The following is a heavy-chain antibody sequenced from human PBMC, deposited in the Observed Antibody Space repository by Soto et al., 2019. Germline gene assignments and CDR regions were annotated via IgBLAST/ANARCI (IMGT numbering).Heavy chain of an antibody. CDR1: GGSVSSGDYY. D-gene: IGHD5-18*01. V-gene: IGHV4-61*08. Sequence: NPSETLSLTCTVSGGSVSSGDYYWSWIRQPPGKGLEWIGYIYYSGSTNYNPSLKSRVSISLDTSKNQFSLRLTSVTAADTAVHYCARIPVDTYMINWFDPWGQGTLVTVSS. CDR2: IYYSGST. CDR3: ARIPVDTYMINWFDP. J-gene: IGHJ5*02.